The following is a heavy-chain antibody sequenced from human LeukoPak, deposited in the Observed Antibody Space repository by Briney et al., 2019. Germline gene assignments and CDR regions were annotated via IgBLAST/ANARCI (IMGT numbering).Heavy chain of an antibody. CDR3: ARNSGWYAY. D-gene: IGHD6-19*01. CDR2: ISSSGSSI. J-gene: IGHJ4*02. CDR1: GFTFSSYE. Sequence: GGSLRLSCTASGFTFSSYEMNWVRQAPGKGLEWVSYISSSGSSIYYADSVKGRFTISRDNAKNSLYLQMNSLRAEDAAVYYCARNSGWYAYWGQGTLVTVSS. V-gene: IGHV3-48*03.